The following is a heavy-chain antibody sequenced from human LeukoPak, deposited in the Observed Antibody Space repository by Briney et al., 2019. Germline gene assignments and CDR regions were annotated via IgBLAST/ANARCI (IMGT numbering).Heavy chain of an antibody. J-gene: IGHJ5*02. CDR3: ARNSGSHP. V-gene: IGHV3-7*01. CDR2: IKQDGSEK. D-gene: IGHD3-10*01. CDR1: GFTFSSYA. Sequence: GGSLRLSCAASGFTFSSYAMTWVRQAPGKGLEWVANIKQDGSEKYYVDSVKGRFTISRDNAKNSLYLQMNSLRAEDTAVYYCARNSGSHPWGQGTLVTVSS.